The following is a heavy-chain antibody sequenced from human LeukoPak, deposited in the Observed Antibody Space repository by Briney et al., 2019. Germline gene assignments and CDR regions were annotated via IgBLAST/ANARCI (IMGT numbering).Heavy chain of an antibody. D-gene: IGHD2-2*02. CDR1: GFTFSSYA. CDR3: AKGGGVVVPAAIIYYMDV. J-gene: IGHJ6*03. V-gene: IGHV3-23*01. CDR2: ISGSGGST. Sequence: QPGGSLRLSCAASGFTFSSYAMSWVRQAPGKGLEWVSAISGSGGSTYYADSVKGRFTISRDNSKNTLYLQMNSLRAEDTAVYYCAKGGGVVVPAAIIYYMDVWGKGTTVTVSS.